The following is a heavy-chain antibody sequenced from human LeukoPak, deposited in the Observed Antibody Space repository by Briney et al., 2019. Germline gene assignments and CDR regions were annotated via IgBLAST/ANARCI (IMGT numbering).Heavy chain of an antibody. CDR1: GGSISSYY. Sequence: PSETLSLTCTVSGGSISSYYWSWIRQPPGKGLEWIGYIYYSGSTNYNPSLKSRVTISVDTSKNQFSLKLSSVTAADTAVYYCARDSGYSSSFQFAPWGQGTLVTVSS. CDR2: IYYSGST. D-gene: IGHD6-6*01. CDR3: ARDSGYSSSFQFAP. V-gene: IGHV4-59*01. J-gene: IGHJ5*02.